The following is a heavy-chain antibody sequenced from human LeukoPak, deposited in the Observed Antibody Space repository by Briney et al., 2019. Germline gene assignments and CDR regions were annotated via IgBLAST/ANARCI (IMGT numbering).Heavy chain of an antibody. D-gene: IGHD2/OR15-2a*01. Sequence: ASVKVSCKASGYTFTSYGISWVRQATGQGLEWMGWMNPNSGNTGYAQKFQGRVTMTRNTSISTAYMELSSLRSEDTAVYYCARVRIVREIDYWGQGTLVTVSS. J-gene: IGHJ4*02. CDR3: ARVRIVREIDY. CDR1: GYTFTSYG. CDR2: MNPNSGNT. V-gene: IGHV1-8*02.